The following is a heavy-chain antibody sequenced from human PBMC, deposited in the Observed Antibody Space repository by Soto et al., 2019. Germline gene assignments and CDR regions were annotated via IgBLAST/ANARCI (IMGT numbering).Heavy chain of an antibody. CDR3: APRGNYGDYDI. J-gene: IGHJ4*02. D-gene: IGHD4-17*01. V-gene: IGHV4-34*01. CDR2: INHSGST. CDR1: GGSFSGYY. Sequence: SETLSLTCAVYGGSFSGYYWSWIRQPPGKGLEWIGEINHSGSTNYNPSLKSRVTISVDTSKNQFSLKLSSVTAADTAVYYCAPRGNYGDYDIWGQGTLVTVSS.